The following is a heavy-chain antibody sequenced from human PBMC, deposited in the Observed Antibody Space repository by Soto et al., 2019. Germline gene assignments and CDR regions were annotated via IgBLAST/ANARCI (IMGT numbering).Heavy chain of an antibody. D-gene: IGHD1-1*01. CDR1: GFTFSGYA. V-gene: IGHV3-23*01. Sequence: EVQLLESGGGLVQPGGSLRLSCAGSGFTFSGYAMTWVRQAPGKGLEWVSSIDESGGSTSYADSVKGRFTVSRDNSKNTLYLHMSSLRADDTAIYYGAKKIWLQLRTAADVWGKGTTVTVSS. CDR2: IDESGGST. CDR3: AKKIWLQLRTAADV. J-gene: IGHJ6*04.